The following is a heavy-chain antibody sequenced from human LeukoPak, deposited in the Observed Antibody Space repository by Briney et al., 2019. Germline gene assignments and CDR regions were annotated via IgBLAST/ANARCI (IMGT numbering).Heavy chain of an antibody. J-gene: IGHJ3*02. CDR2: IYDGGST. V-gene: IGHV4-59*01. CDR1: GGSITTYY. CDR3: ARDRGVRVFDI. D-gene: IGHD3-10*01. Sequence: SETLSLTCTVSGGSITTYYWSWIRQPPGKGLEWIGYIYDGGSTNYNPSLESRVTISVDTSKNQFSLKLSSVTAADTAVYSCARDRGVRVFDIWGQGTMVTVSS.